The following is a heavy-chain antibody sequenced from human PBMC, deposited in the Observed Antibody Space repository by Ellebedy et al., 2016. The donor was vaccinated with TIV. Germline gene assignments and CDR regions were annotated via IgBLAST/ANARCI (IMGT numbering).Heavy chain of an antibody. CDR2: IDFSGTGT. J-gene: IGHJ4*02. CDR3: ARDGSEWSRDY. D-gene: IGHD3-3*01. CDR1: GFTFSIAG. Sequence: GGSLRLXXAASGFTFSIAGMTWVRQAPGKGLERVATIDFSGTGTYYADSVKGRFIISRDNTKNSLFLQMNSLGVEDTAVYYCARDGSEWSRDYWGQGTLVTVSS. V-gene: IGHV3-21*06.